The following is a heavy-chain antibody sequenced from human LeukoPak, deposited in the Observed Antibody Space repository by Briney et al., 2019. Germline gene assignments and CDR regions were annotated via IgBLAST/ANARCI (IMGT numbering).Heavy chain of an antibody. V-gene: IGHV3-23*01. CDR3: ARRDTSGYFALDS. D-gene: IGHD3-22*01. Sequence: PGGSLRLSCGASGFTFSSCPMRCVRQAPGKGLQWVSTLSGSGGSTYYADSVKGRFTISRDNSKNTLYLQMNSLRAEDTAVYYCARRDTSGYFALDSCGQGTLVTVSS. J-gene: IGHJ4*02. CDR2: LSGSGGST. CDR1: GFTFSSCP.